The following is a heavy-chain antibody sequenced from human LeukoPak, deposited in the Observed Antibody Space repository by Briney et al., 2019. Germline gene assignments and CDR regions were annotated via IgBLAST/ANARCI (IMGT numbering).Heavy chain of an antibody. Sequence: GGSLRLSCAASGFTFSSYAMHWVRQAPGKGLEWVAVISYDGSNKYYADSVKGRFTISRDNSKNTLYLQMNSLRAEDTAVYYCARDLRGSGWYGQSDYWGQGTLVTVSS. CDR1: GFTFSSYA. CDR3: ARDLRGSGWYGQSDY. J-gene: IGHJ4*02. D-gene: IGHD6-19*01. CDR2: ISYDGSNK. V-gene: IGHV3-30-3*01.